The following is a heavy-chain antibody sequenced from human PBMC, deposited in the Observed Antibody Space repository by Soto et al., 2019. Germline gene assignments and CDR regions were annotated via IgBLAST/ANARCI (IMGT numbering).Heavy chain of an antibody. J-gene: IGHJ6*03. CDR2: TYYRSKWYD. CDR1: GDSVSSNSAG. V-gene: IGHV6-1*01. Sequence: QVHLQLSGPGLVKPSQTLSLTCAISGDSVSSNSAGWNWIRQTPSRGLEWLGRTYYRSKWYDNYAVSGKSRITITPDTAKNQFSLQLNSVTPEDTAVYYCARGSWDDVTGHYYMDVWGKGTTVTVSS. CDR3: ARGSWDDVTGHYYMDV. D-gene: IGHD3-9*01.